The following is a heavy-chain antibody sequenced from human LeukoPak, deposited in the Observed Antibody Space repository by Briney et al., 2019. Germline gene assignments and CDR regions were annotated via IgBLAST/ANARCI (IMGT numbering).Heavy chain of an antibody. CDR2: IYPGDSDT. J-gene: IGHJ4*02. CDR1: GYSFTSYW. Sequence: GWSLEISFQGSGYSFTSYWIGLVRQMPGKGLEWMGIIYPGDSDTRYSPSFQGQVTISADKSISTAYLQWSSLKASDTAMYYCARTYYYDSSGPDYWGQGTLVTVSS. D-gene: IGHD3-22*01. CDR3: ARTYYYDSSGPDY. V-gene: IGHV5-51*01.